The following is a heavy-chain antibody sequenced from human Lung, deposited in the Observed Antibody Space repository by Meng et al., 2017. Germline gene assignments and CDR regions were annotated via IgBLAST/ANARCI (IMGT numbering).Heavy chain of an antibody. CDR3: ASWIYSCGWQ. J-gene: IGHJ4*02. CDR1: GGSISSIDW. V-gene: IGHV4/OR15-8*02. D-gene: IGHD6-19*01. CDR2: IYHGGDT. Sequence: QVQRQVSAPGLVNPSGTLSLTCVVSGGSISSIDWWSWVRQPPGKGLEWIGEIYHGGDTNYNPSLKSRVTIAIDRSKNQFSLKLSSVTAADTAVYYCASWIYSCGWQWGQGTLVTVSS.